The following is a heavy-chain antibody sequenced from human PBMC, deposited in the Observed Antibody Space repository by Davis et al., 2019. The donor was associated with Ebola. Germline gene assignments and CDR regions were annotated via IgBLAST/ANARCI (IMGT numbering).Heavy chain of an antibody. CDR1: GGSFSGYY. Sequence: SETLSLTCAVYGGSFSGYYWSWIGQPPGKGLEGIGEINHSGSTNYNPSLKSRVTISVDTSKNQFSLKLSSVTAADTAVYYCARLYSNFYYYYYGMDVWGQGTTVTVSS. CDR2: INHSGST. CDR3: ARLYSNFYYYYYGMDV. V-gene: IGHV4-34*01. D-gene: IGHD4-11*01. J-gene: IGHJ6*02.